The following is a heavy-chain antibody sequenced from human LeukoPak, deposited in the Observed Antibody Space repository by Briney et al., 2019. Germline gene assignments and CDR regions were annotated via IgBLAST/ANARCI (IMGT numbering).Heavy chain of an antibody. CDR1: GFTFSDYY. CDR2: ISSSGSTI. V-gene: IGHV3-11*04. CDR3: ARDLMAEAFDI. Sequence: PGGSLRLSCAASGFTFSDYYMSWIRQAPGKGLEWVSYISSSGSTIYYADSVKGRFTISRDNAKNSLYLQMKSLRVEDTAVYYCARDLMAEAFDIWGQGTVVTVSS. J-gene: IGHJ3*02. D-gene: IGHD5-24*01.